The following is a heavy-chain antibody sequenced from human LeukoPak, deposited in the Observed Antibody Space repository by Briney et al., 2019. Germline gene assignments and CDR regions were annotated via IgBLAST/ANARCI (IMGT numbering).Heavy chain of an antibody. CDR3: ARDLAYCSGGSCYDY. CDR2: IYSGGST. Sequence: GGSLRLSCAPSGFTFSSSAMSWLRQAPGKGLGWVSVIYSGGSTYYADSVKGRFTISRDNSKNTLYLQMNSLRAEDTAVYYCARDLAYCSGGSCYDYWGQGTLVTVSS. V-gene: IGHV3-66*01. J-gene: IGHJ4*02. D-gene: IGHD2-15*01. CDR1: GFTFSSSA.